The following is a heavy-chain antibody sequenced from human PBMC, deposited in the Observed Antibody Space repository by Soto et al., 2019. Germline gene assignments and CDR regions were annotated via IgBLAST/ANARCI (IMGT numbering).Heavy chain of an antibody. CDR1: VGSIISSSYY. Sequence: SETLSLTCTFSVGSIISSSYYWGWIRQPPGKGLEWIGSIYYSGTTYYNPSLKSRVTISVDTSKNQFSLKLSSVTAADTAVYYCARHRGYYDILTGYYTELNFDYWGQGTLVTVSS. CDR2: IYYSGTT. V-gene: IGHV4-39*01. CDR3: ARHRGYYDILTGYYTELNFDY. D-gene: IGHD3-9*01. J-gene: IGHJ4*02.